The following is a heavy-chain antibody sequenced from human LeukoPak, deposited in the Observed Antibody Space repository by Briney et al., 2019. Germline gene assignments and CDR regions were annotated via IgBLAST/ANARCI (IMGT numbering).Heavy chain of an antibody. V-gene: IGHV4-39*01. Sequence: SETLSLTCTVSGGSMSTNSYFWGWIRQPPGKGLEWMGSTYYSESTYDNPSLKSRVTISIDRSKNQFSLKLTSVTAADTAVYYCGRQSYDYGVDFWGQGTLVTVSS. CDR2: TYYSEST. CDR1: GGSMSTNSYF. CDR3: GRQSYDYGVDF. J-gene: IGHJ4*02. D-gene: IGHD5-12*01.